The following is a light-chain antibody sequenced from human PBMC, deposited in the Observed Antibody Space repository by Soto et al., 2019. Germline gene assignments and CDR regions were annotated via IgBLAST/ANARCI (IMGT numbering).Light chain of an antibody. CDR1: QTISNY. Sequence: DIQLTQSPSSLSASVGDRVTITCRASQTISNYLNWYQKKPGKAPKLLIYAASSLQRGVPSRFSGSGSGTDFTLTIGRLQPEDFATYYCQQSYSPPPITFGQGTRLEIK. CDR3: QQSYSPPPIT. V-gene: IGKV1-39*01. CDR2: AAS. J-gene: IGKJ5*01.